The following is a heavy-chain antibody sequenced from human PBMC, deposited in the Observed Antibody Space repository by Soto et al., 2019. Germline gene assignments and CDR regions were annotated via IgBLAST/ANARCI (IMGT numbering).Heavy chain of an antibody. D-gene: IGHD2-2*01. V-gene: IGHV3-15*07. Sequence: PGGSLRLSCAASGFTFSNAWMNWVRQAPGKGLEWVGRIKSKTDGGTTDYAAPVKGRFTISRDDSKNTLYLQMNSLKTEDTAVYYCTTRPYCSSTSCYAGADYWGQGTLVTVSS. CDR3: TTRPYCSSTSCYAGADY. CDR2: IKSKTDGGTT. J-gene: IGHJ4*02. CDR1: GFTFSNAW.